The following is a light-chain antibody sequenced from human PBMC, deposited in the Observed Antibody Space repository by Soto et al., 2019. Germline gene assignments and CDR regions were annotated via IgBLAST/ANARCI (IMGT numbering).Light chain of an antibody. Sequence: ETVMTQSPATLSVSPGERATLSCRAGQSISNNLAWYQQKPGQAPRLLIYGATTRATGIPSRFSGSGSGTEVTLTISSLQSEGFAVYYCQQYNNWPLTFGGGTKLEIK. CDR1: QSISNN. J-gene: IGKJ4*01. V-gene: IGKV3-15*01. CDR2: GAT. CDR3: QQYNNWPLT.